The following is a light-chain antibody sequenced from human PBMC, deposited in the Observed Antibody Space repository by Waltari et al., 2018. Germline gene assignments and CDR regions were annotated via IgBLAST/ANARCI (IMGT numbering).Light chain of an antibody. CDR3: QVWDSSTEYV. V-gene: IGLV3-1*01. CDR2: QDN. J-gene: IGLJ1*01. CDR1: TLGDKY. Sequence: SYELTQPPSVSVSPGQTASITCSGDTLGDKYACWYQQKPGQSPVLVIYQDNKRPSGSPGRFSGSNSGNTATLTISGTQAMDEADYYCQVWDSSTEYVFGTGTKVTVL.